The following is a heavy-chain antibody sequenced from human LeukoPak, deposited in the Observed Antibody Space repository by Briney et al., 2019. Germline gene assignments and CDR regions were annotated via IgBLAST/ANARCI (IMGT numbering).Heavy chain of an antibody. Sequence: PPETLSLTCTVSGASISSYYWSWIRQPPGKGLEWIGDIYYSGSIKYNPSLKSRVTMSVDTSKNQFSLKLSSVTAADTAIYYCARENPSGYYNRPIDYWGQGTLVTVSS. D-gene: IGHD3-22*01. V-gene: IGHV4-59*01. CDR1: GASISSYY. J-gene: IGHJ4*02. CDR2: IYYSGSI. CDR3: ARENPSGYYNRPIDY.